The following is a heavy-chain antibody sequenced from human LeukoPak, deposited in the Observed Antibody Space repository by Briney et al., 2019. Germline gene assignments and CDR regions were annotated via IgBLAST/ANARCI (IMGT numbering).Heavy chain of an antibody. D-gene: IGHD3-22*01. CDR2: INSDVSST. Sequence: GGSLRLSCAASGFTFSRYWMHWVRQAPGKGLVWVSRINSDVSSTSYADSVKGRFTISRDNSKNTLYLQMNSLRAEDTAVYYCARGSGYYPLFDYWGQGTLVTVSS. CDR1: GFTFSRYW. V-gene: IGHV3-74*01. CDR3: ARGSGYYPLFDY. J-gene: IGHJ4*02.